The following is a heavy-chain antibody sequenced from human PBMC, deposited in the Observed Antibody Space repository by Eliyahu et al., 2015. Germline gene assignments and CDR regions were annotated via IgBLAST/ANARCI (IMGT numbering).Heavy chain of an antibody. Sequence: EVQLLESGGGLVXPGGSLXLSXAXSGFTVSXFAMTXVRQAPGKGXGWVSDISGSGGSTYYADSVKGRFTISRDNSKNTLYLQMNSLRAEDTAVYYCAKVMVCCGYYWGQGTLVTVSS. CDR2: ISGSGGST. CDR3: AKVMVCCGYY. V-gene: IGHV3-23*01. J-gene: IGHJ4*02. CDR1: GFTVSXFA. D-gene: IGHD2-8*01.